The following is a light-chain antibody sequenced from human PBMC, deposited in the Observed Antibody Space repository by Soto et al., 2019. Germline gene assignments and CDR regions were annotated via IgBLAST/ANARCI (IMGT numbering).Light chain of an antibody. Sequence: ENVLTQSPGTLSLSPGDRATLSCRASQRVGNNYLAWYQQKPGQAPRLLMYEASVRATGIPDRLSGSGSGTDFTLTISSLGPEDFAVYYCQQYATSPRTFGQGTKVEIK. V-gene: IGKV3-20*01. CDR2: EAS. J-gene: IGKJ1*01. CDR3: QQYATSPRT. CDR1: QRVGNNY.